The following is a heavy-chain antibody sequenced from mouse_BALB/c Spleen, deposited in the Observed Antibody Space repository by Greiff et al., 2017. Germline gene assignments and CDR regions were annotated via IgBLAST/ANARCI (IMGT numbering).Heavy chain of an antibody. J-gene: IGHJ3*01. CDR2: IDPENGDT. CDR3: NVYYGKGAWFAY. Sequence: EVQLQQSGPELVKPGASVRISCKASGYTFTSHYMHWVKQRPEQGLEWIGWIDPENGDTEYAPKFQGKATMTADTSSNTAYLQLSSLTSEDTAVYYCNVYYGKGAWFAYWGQGTLVTVSA. V-gene: IGHV14-4*02. D-gene: IGHD2-1*01. CDR1: GYTFTSHY.